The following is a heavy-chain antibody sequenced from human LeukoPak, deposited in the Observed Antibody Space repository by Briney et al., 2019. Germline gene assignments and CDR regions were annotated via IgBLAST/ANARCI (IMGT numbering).Heavy chain of an antibody. J-gene: IGHJ3*02. CDR2: IIPIFGTA. CDR3: ARDPVLEKGAFDI. Sequence: SVKVSCKASGGTFSSYAISWVRQAPGQGLEWMGGIIPIFGTANYAQKFQGRVTITADKSTSTAYMELSSLRSEDTAVYYCARDPVLEKGAFDIWGQGTMVTVSS. CDR1: GGTFSSYA. V-gene: IGHV1-69*06. D-gene: IGHD3-3*01.